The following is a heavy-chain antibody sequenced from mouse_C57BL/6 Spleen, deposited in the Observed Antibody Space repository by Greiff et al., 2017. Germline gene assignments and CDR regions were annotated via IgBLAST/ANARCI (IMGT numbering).Heavy chain of an antibody. J-gene: IGHJ3*01. Sequence: EVQGVESGTVLARPGASVKMSCKTSGYTFTSYWMHWVKQRPGQGLEWIGAIYPGNSDTSYNQKFKGKAKLTAVPSASTAYMELSSLTNEDSAVYYCTRLVTTGVARDWFAYWGQGTLVTVSA. V-gene: IGHV1-5*01. CDR1: GYTFTSYW. D-gene: IGHD1-1*01. CDR2: IYPGNSDT. CDR3: TRLVTTGVARDWFAY.